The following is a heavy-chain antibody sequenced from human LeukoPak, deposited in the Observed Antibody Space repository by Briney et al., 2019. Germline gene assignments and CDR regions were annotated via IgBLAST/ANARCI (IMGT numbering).Heavy chain of an antibody. V-gene: IGHV4-34*01. CDR2: INHSGST. D-gene: IGHD3-3*01. CDR3: ARGVSFGVVTLYYYYGMDV. CDR1: GGSFSGYY. J-gene: IGHJ6*02. Sequence: SETLSLTCAVYGGSFSGYYWSWIRQPPGKGLEWIGEINHSGSTNYNPSLKSRVTISVDTSKNQFSLKLSSVTAADTAVYYCARGVSFGVVTLYYYYGMDVWGQGTTVTVSS.